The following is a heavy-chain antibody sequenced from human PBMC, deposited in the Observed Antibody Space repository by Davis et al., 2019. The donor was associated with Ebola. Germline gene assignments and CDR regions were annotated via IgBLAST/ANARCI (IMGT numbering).Heavy chain of an antibody. V-gene: IGHV1-18*04. Sequence: ASVKVSCKSSGYTFTSYGLVWVRQAPGLSLEWIGWISGFNTNTNFAQKFQGRVTVSKDTSTNTAYMDLRSLTSDDTAIYYCARAPNYDVLTGTSSYYFDYWGQGTLVTVSS. CDR2: ISGFNTNT. D-gene: IGHD3-9*01. CDR1: GYTFTSYG. J-gene: IGHJ4*02. CDR3: ARAPNYDVLTGTSSYYFDY.